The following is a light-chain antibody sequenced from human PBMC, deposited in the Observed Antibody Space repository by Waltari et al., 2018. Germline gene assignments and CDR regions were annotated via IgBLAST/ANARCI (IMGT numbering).Light chain of an antibody. CDR2: DVS. J-gene: IGLJ3*02. V-gene: IGLV2-14*01. CDR3: ASYTSSSTWV. Sequence: QSALTQPASVSGSPGQSITISCTGTSSDVGGYNYVYWYQQYPGKAPKLMIYDVSSRPSGVSNRCSGSKSGNTASLTISGLQAEDEADYYCASYTSSSTWVFGGGTKLTVL. CDR1: SSDVGGYNY.